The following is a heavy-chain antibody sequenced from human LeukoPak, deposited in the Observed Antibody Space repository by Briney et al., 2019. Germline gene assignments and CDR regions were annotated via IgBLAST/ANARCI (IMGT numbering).Heavy chain of an antibody. CDR1: GYTFTSYG. J-gene: IGHJ4*02. D-gene: IGHD1-26*01. Sequence: SVKVSCKASGYTFTSYGISWVRQAPGQGLEWMGGIIPIFGTANYAQKFQGRVTITADESTSTAYMELSSLRSEDTAVYYCARDRGWELRWFELDYWGQGTLVTVSS. V-gene: IGHV1-69*13. CDR3: ARDRGWELRWFELDY. CDR2: IIPIFGTA.